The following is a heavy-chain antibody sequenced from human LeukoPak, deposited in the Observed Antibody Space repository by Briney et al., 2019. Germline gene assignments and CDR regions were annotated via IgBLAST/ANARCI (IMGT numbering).Heavy chain of an antibody. CDR2: VDHGGSS. D-gene: IGHD3-22*01. Sequence: SETLSLTCAVYNGSFSGYYWSWIRQSPGKGLEWLGEVDHGGSSNYNPSLKSRVTIPVDTSKNQFSLKLTSVTAADTAVYYCARGSNYYDSSGYYGARPDYFQHWGQGTLVTVSS. V-gene: IGHV4-34*01. J-gene: IGHJ1*01. CDR3: ARGSNYYDSSGYYGARPDYFQH. CDR1: NGSFSGYY.